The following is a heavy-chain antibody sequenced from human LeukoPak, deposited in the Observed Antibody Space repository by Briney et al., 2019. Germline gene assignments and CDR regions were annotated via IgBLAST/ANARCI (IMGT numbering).Heavy chain of an antibody. CDR2: INPSGGST. CDR3: ARATYYDFWSGYLECLDP. Sequence: ASVKVSCKASGYTFTSYYMHWVRQAPGQGLEWMGIINPSGGSTSYAQKFQGRVTMTTDTSTSTAYMELRSLRSDDTAVYYCARATYYDFWSGYLECLDPWGQGTLVTVSS. CDR1: GYTFTSYY. V-gene: IGHV1-46*01. D-gene: IGHD3-3*01. J-gene: IGHJ5*02.